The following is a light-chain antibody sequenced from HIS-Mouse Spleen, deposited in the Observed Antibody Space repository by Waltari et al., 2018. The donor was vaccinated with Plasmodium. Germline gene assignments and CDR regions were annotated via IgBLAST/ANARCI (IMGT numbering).Light chain of an antibody. CDR1: TSISSW. CDR2: KAS. V-gene: IGKV1-5*03. J-gene: IGKJ1*01. Sequence: DIQMTQSPSTLSASVGDRITITCRASTSISSWLALYQQKPGKAPKLLIYKASSLESGVPSRFSGSGSGTEFTLTISSLQPDDFATYYCQQYNSYWTFGQGTKVEIK. CDR3: QQYNSYWT.